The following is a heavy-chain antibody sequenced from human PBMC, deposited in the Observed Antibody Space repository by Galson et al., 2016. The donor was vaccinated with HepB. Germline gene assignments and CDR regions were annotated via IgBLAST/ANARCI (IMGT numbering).Heavy chain of an antibody. CDR3: AKCRSSDSTSCPNY. CDR1: GFTFSSYA. CDR2: ISGSGGST. J-gene: IGHJ4*02. V-gene: IGHV3-23*01. D-gene: IGHD2-2*01. Sequence: SLRLSCAASGFTFSSYAMSRVRQAPGKGLEWVSAISGSGGSTYYADSVKGRFTISRDNSKNTLYLQMNSLRAEDTALYFCAKCRSSDSTSCPNYWGQGTLVTVSS.